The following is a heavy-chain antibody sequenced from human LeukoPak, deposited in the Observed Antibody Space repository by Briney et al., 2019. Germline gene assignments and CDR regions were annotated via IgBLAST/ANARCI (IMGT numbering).Heavy chain of an antibody. CDR2: IKQDGSER. CDR1: GFTFSNYW. J-gene: IGHJ3*02. Sequence: PGGSLRLSCAASGFTFSNYWMSWVRQAPGKGLEWVANIKQDGSERYYVDSVKGRFTISRDNAKNSLYLQMNSLRAEDTAVYYCARALGGYDLNAFDIWGQGTMVTVSS. V-gene: IGHV3-7*04. D-gene: IGHD5-12*01. CDR3: ARALGGYDLNAFDI.